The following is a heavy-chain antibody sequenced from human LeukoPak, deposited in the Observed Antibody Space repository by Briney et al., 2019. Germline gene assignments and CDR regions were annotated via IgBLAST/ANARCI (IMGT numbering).Heavy chain of an antibody. J-gene: IGHJ4*02. Sequence: PGGSLRLSCAASGFTVSSNYMNWVRQAPGKGLEWVSVIYSGGSTYYADSVKGRFTISRDNSKNTHYLQMSSLRAENTAVYYCATERAHSSYFDYWGQGTLVTVSS. V-gene: IGHV3-53*01. CDR3: ATERAHSSYFDY. D-gene: IGHD6-19*01. CDR1: GFTVSSNY. CDR2: IYSGGST.